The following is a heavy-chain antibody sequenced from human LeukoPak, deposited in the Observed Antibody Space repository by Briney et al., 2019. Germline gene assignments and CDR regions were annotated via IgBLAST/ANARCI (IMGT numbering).Heavy chain of an antibody. CDR1: GGPFSGCY. D-gene: IGHD5-24*01. CDR3: ARSNGYNSVVWDS. V-gene: IGHV4-34*01. Sequence: SETLSLTCAVYGGPFSGCYWSWIRQPPGKGLEWIGEINHSGSTNYNPSLRSRVTISVDTSKNQFSLKFTSMTAADTAVYYCARSNGYNSVVWDSWGQGALVTVSS. CDR2: INHSGST. J-gene: IGHJ4*02.